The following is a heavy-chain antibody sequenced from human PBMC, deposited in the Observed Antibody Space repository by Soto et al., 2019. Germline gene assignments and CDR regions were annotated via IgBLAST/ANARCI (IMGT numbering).Heavy chain of an antibody. CDR3: ARAPPMGVATITLDY. V-gene: IGHV1-69*02. D-gene: IGHD5-12*01. J-gene: IGHJ4*02. Sequence: QVQLVQSGAEVKKPGSSVKVSCKASGGTFSSYTISWVRQAPGQGLEWMGRIIPILGIANYAQKFQGRVTITADKSTSTAYMELSSLRSEDTAVYYCARAPPMGVATITLDYWGQGTLVTVSS. CDR1: GGTFSSYT. CDR2: IIPILGIA.